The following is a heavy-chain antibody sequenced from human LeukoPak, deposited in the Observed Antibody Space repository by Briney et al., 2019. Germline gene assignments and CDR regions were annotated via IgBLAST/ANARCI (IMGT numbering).Heavy chain of an antibody. CDR1: GGSFSGYY. D-gene: IGHD1-26*01. Sequence: PSETLSLTCAVYGGSFSGYYWSWIRQPPGKGLEWIGEINHSGSTNYNPSLKSRVTISVDTSKNQFSLKLSSVTAADTAVYYCASSSGSYYLWAFDIWGQGTMVTVSS. J-gene: IGHJ3*02. CDR2: INHSGST. CDR3: ASSSGSYYLWAFDI. V-gene: IGHV4-34*01.